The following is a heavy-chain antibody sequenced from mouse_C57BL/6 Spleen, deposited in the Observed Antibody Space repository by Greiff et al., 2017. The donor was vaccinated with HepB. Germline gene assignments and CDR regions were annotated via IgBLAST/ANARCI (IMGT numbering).Heavy chain of an antibody. CDR2: IYPGDGDT. J-gene: IGHJ3*01. Sequence: QVQLQQSGPELVKPGASVKISCKASGYAFSSSWMNWVKQRPGKGLEWIGRIYPGDGDTNYNGKFKGKATLTADKSSRKAYMQLSSRTSEDSAVYFCAREDYDGSSCWFAYWGQGTLVTVSA. CDR3: AREDYDGSSCWFAY. V-gene: IGHV1-82*01. CDR1: GYAFSSSW. D-gene: IGHD1-1*01.